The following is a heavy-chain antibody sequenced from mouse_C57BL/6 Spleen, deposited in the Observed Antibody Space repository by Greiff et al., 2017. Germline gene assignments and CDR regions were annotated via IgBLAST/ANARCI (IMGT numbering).Heavy chain of an antibody. CDR1: GYAFSSSW. CDR2: IYPGDGDT. V-gene: IGHV1-82*01. J-gene: IGHJ4*01. D-gene: IGHD2-5*01. Sequence: VQLMESGPELVKPGASVKISCKASGYAFSSSWMNWVKQRPGKGLEWIGRIYPGDGDTNYNGKFKGKATLTADKSSSTAYMQLSSLTSEDSAVYFCARTGYSNWGDYWGQGTSVTVSS. CDR3: ARTGYSNWGDY.